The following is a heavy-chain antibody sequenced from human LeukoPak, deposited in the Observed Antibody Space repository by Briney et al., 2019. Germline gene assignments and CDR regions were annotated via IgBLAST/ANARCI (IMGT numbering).Heavy chain of an antibody. CDR2: IRSKANSYAT. D-gene: IGHD6-13*01. CDR3: ARDRAATGDWYFDL. CDR1: GFTFSGSA. V-gene: IGHV3-73*01. Sequence: GGSLRPSCAASGFTFSGSAMHWVRQASGKGLEWVGRIRSKANSYATAYAASVKGRFTISRDDSKNTAYLQMNSLRVDDTAMYYCARDRAATGDWYFDLWGRGTLVTVSS. J-gene: IGHJ2*01.